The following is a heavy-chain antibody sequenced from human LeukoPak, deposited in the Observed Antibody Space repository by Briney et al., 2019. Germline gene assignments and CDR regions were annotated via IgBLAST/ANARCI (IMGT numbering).Heavy chain of an antibody. J-gene: IGHJ4*02. D-gene: IGHD2-2*01. V-gene: IGHV3-7*03. CDR2: IKQVGSEK. CDR1: GFTSSSYW. Sequence: GGSLRLSCAASGFTSSSYWTSWVRAAPGKGREWVANIKQVGSEKYYVDSVKGRFTISRDNAKNSLYLQMNSLRAEDTAVYYCARDRQDIVVVPAATPSDYWGQGTLVTVSS. CDR3: ARDRQDIVVVPAATPSDY.